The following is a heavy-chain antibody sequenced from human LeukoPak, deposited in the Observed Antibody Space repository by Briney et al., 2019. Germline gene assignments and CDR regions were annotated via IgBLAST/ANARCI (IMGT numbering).Heavy chain of an antibody. V-gene: IGHV4-39*07. CDR2: IYYSGST. CDR1: GGSISSSSYY. D-gene: IGHD1-20*01. CDR3: ARVNWINDY. Sequence: SETLSLTCTVSGGSISSSSYYWGWIRQPPGKGLEWIGSIYYSGSTNYNPSLKSRVTMSVDTSKNQFSLKLTSVTAADTAVYYCARVNWINDYWGQGTLVTVSS. J-gene: IGHJ4*02.